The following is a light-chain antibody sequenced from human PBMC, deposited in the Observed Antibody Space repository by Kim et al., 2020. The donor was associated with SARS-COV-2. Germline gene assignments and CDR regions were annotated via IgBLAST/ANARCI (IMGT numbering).Light chain of an antibody. J-gene: IGKJ4*01. CDR1: QRVISRY. V-gene: IGKV3-20*01. Sequence: EIVLTQSPRTLSLSAGERVTLSCRTSQRVISRYLAWYQGKPGQAPRLLIYAASTRATGIPDRFRGGGSGTDFTLTITRLEPEDFGVYYCQQYGSSPLTFGGGTKLEIK. CDR3: QQYGSSPLT. CDR2: AAS.